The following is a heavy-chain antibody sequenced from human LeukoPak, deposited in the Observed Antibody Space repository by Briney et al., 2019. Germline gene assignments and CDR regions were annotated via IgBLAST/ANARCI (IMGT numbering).Heavy chain of an antibody. V-gene: IGHV4-30-2*01. CDR2: IYHSGST. J-gene: IGHJ5*02. Sequence: SQTLSLTCAVSGGSISSGGYSWSWIRQPPGKGLEWIGYIYHSGSTYYNPSLKSRVTISVDRSKNQFSLKLSSVTAADTAVYYRAREGRNRFDPWGQGTLVTVSS. CDR1: GGSISSGGYS. CDR3: AREGRNRFDP.